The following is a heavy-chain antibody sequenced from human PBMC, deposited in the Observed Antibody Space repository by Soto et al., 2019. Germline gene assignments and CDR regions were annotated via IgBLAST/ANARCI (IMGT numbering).Heavy chain of an antibody. CDR3: ARAPDIVLIRAYYYYGMDV. D-gene: IGHD2-8*01. V-gene: IGHV3-30-3*01. J-gene: IGHJ6*02. CDR1: GFTFSSYA. Sequence: GGSLRLSCAASGFTFSSYAMHWVRQAPGKGLEWVAVISYDGSNKYYADSVKGRFTISRDNSKNTLYAQMNSLRPEDTAVYYCARAPDIVLIRAYYYYGMDVWGQGTTVTV. CDR2: ISYDGSNK.